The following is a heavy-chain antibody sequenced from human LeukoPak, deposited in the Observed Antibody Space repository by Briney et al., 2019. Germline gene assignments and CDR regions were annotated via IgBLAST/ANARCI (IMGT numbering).Heavy chain of an antibody. J-gene: IGHJ5*02. CDR2: IYNSGST. V-gene: IGHV4-39*07. D-gene: IGHD4-17*01. CDR3: ARSDYEHWFDP. CDR1: GGSISSSSYY. Sequence: SETLSLTCTVSGGSISSSSYYWGWIRQPPGKGLEWIGYIYNSGSTNYNPSLKSRVTISVDTSKNQFSLKLSSVTAADTAVYYCARSDYEHWFDPWGQGTLVTVSS.